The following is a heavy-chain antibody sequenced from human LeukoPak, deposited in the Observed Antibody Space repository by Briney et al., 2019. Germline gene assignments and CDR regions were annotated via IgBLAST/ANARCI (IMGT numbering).Heavy chain of an antibody. CDR3: ARESPDLDYYYYYMDV. V-gene: IGHV4-59*01. J-gene: IGHJ6*03. CDR2: IYYSGST. CDR1: GGSISSYY. Sequence: PSETLSLTXTVSGGSISSYYWSWIRQPPGKGLEWIGYIYYSGSTNYNPSLKSRVTISVDTSKNQFSLKLSSVTAADTAVYYCARESPDLDYYYYYMDVWGKGTTVTVSS.